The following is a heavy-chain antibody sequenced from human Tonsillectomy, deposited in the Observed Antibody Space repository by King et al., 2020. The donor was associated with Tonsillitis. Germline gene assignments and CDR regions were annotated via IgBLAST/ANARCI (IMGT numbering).Heavy chain of an antibody. CDR2: VVVGNGKT. D-gene: IGHD2/OR15-2a*01. CDR3: AADFLDAFDI. Sequence: QLVQSGPEVKKPGTSVKVSCKASEFTFTTSAMKWVRQARGQRLEWIGWVVVGNGKTNYAQKFQERVTITRDMSTRTAYMELSSLRSEDTAVYYCAADFLDAFDIWGQGTMVTVSS. V-gene: IGHV1-58*02. CDR1: EFTFTTSA. J-gene: IGHJ3*02.